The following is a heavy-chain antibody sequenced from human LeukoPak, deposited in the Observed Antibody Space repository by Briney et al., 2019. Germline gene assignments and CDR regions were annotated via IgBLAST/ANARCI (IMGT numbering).Heavy chain of an antibody. V-gene: IGHV4-59*01. D-gene: IGHD3-3*01. CDR3: ARGAYDFWSGSRNWFDP. CDR2: IYYSGST. Sequence: SETLSLTCTVSGGSISSNYWSWIRQPPGKGLEWIGYIYYSGSTNYNPSLKSRVTISVDTSKNQFSLKLSSVTAADTAVYYCARGAYDFWSGSRNWFDPWGQGTLVTVYS. J-gene: IGHJ5*02. CDR1: GGSISSNY.